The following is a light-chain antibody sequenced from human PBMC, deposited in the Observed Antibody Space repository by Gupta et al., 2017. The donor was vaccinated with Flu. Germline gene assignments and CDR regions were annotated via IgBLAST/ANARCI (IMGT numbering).Light chain of an antibody. CDR3: GSYTRNTTAYV. CDR1: SSDDGGYNC. CDR2: EVN. V-gene: IGLV2-18*02. Sequence: CTGISSDDGGYNCVCQYQHHPSEVPKLLIYEVNSRHTGGADRFSGSKCGSTAAVTIAGLQAEDDADYYCGSYTRNTTAYVFGTGTKVTVL. J-gene: IGLJ1*01.